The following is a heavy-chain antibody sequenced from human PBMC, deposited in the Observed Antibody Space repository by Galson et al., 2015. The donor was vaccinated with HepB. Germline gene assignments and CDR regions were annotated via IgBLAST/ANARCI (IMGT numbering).Heavy chain of an antibody. CDR2: IKQDGSEK. J-gene: IGHJ4*02. Sequence: SLRLSCAASGFTFSSYWMSWVRQAPGKGLEWVANIKQDGSEKYYVDSVKGRFTISRDNAKNSLYLQMNSLRAEDTAVYYCARGYGGTLAYCGGDCYSEGYYFDYWGQGTLVTVSS. CDR1: GFTFSSYW. V-gene: IGHV3-7*03. CDR3: ARGYGGTLAYCGGDCYSEGYYFDY. D-gene: IGHD2-21*02.